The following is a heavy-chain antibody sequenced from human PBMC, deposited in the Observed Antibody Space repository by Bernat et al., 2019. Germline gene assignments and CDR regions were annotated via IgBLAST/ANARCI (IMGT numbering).Heavy chain of an antibody. CDR3: AKPPFGVVNG. Sequence: EVQLLESGGGLVQPGGSLRLSCAASGFTFSSYAMSWVRQAPGKGLEWVAAISGSGGSTYYADSVKGRFTISRDNSKDPLYLQMNSLRAEDTAVYYCAKPPFGVVNGWGQGTLVTVSS. V-gene: IGHV3-23*01. CDR1: GFTFSSYA. D-gene: IGHD3-3*01. CDR2: ISGSGGST. J-gene: IGHJ4*02.